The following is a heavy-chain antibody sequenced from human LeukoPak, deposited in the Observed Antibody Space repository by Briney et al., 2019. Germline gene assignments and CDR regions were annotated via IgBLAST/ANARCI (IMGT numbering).Heavy chain of an antibody. CDR1: GFTFSSYA. D-gene: IGHD3-10*01. J-gene: IGHJ4*02. V-gene: IGHV3-23*01. CDR3: AKDPSELGGSGSYNYFDC. Sequence: GGSLRLSCAASGFTFSSYAMSWVRQAPGKGLEWVSTITYSGGNTYYADSVKGRFTISRDNSKNTLYLQMKTLRAEDTAVYYCAKDPSELGGSGSYNYFDCWGQGTLVTVSS. CDR2: ITYSGGNT.